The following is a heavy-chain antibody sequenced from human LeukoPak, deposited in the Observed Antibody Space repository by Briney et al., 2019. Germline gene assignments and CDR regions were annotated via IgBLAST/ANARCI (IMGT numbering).Heavy chain of an antibody. Sequence: GGSLRLSCAASGFTVSTNYMGWVRQAPGKGLELVALIYSGVGTYYADSVKGRFIISRDNSENTLYLQMNSLRAEDTAVYYCARLYFGAFDYWGQGTLVTVSS. CDR3: ARLYFGAFDY. J-gene: IGHJ4*02. D-gene: IGHD3-10*01. CDR2: IYSGVGT. V-gene: IGHV3-53*01. CDR1: GFTVSTNY.